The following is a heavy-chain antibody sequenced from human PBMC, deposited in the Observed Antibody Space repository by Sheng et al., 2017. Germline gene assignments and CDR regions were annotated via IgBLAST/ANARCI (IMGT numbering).Heavy chain of an antibody. CDR2: INHSGST. CDR1: GGSFSGYY. D-gene: IGHD1-20*01. Sequence: QVQLQQWGAGLLKPSETLSLTCAVYGGSFSGYYWSWIRQPPGKGLEWIGEINHSGSTNYNPSLKSRVTISVDTSKNQFSLKLSSVTAADTAVYYCARARGNWNRIDYWGQGTLVTVSS. V-gene: IGHV4-34*01. J-gene: IGHJ4*02. CDR3: ARARGNWNRIDY.